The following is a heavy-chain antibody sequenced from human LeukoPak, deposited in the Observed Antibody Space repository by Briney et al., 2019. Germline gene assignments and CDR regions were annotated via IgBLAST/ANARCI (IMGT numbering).Heavy chain of an antibody. CDR2: ISSSSSTI. J-gene: IGHJ1*01. Sequence: PGGSLRLSCAASGFTFSSYSMNWVRQAPGKGLEWVSYISSSSSTIYYADSVKGRFTISRDNAKNSLYLQMNSLRAEDTAVYYCAKRGYSSSWGQYFQHWGQGTLVTVSS. D-gene: IGHD6-13*01. V-gene: IGHV3-48*01. CDR1: GFTFSSYS. CDR3: AKRGYSSSWGQYFQH.